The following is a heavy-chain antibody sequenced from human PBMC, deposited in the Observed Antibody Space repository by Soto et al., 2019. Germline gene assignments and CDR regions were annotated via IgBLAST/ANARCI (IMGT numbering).Heavy chain of an antibody. CDR3: ARGWYSSSWYVDYYYYGMDV. V-gene: IGHV4-59*12. D-gene: IGHD6-13*01. CDR1: GGSISSYY. Sequence: TSETLSLTCTVSGGSISSYYWTWIRQPPGKGLEWIGYIYDSGSSNYNPSLKSRVTISVDTSKNQFSLKLSSMTAADTAVYYCARGWYSSSWYVDYYYYGMDVWGQGTTVTVSS. CDR2: IYDSGSS. J-gene: IGHJ6*02.